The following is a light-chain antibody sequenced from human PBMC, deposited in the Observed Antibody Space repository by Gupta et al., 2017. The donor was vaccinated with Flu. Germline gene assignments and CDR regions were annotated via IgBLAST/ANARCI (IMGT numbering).Light chain of an antibody. CDR1: RSNIGSNY. CDR3: AAWDDSLSGVV. CDR2: RNN. V-gene: IGLV1-47*01. J-gene: IGLJ2*01. Sequence: QSVLTQPPSASGTPGQRVTISCSGSRSNIGSNYVYWYQQLPGTAPKLLIYRNNQRPSGVPDRFSGAKSGTSASLAISVLRSEDVADYYCAAWDDSLSGVVFGGGTKLTVL.